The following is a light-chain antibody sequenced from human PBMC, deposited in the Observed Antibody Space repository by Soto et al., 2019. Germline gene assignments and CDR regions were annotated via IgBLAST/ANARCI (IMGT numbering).Light chain of an antibody. CDR3: SSYTSSGTL. J-gene: IGLJ1*01. CDR2: EVS. CDR1: ISDVGSYNY. Sequence: QSALTQPASVSGSPGQSITISCTGTISDVGSYNYVSWYQQHPGKAPKLMIYEVSNRPSGVSSRFSGSKSGNTASLTISGLQAEDEADYYCSSYTSSGTLFGTGTKLTVL. V-gene: IGLV2-14*01.